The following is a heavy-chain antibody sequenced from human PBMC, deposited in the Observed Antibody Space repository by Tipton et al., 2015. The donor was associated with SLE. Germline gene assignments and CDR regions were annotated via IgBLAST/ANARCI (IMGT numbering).Heavy chain of an antibody. D-gene: IGHD6-6*01. J-gene: IGHJ5*02. CDR1: GGSINSYY. Sequence: TLSLTCTVSGGSINSYYWSWIRQPPGKGLEWIGNIYTSGNTNYNPSLKSRVTISVDTSKNQFSLKLSPVTAADTAVYYCARLSSLVGWFDPWGQGTLVTVSS. CDR2: IYTSGNT. CDR3: ARLSSLVGWFDP. V-gene: IGHV4-4*08.